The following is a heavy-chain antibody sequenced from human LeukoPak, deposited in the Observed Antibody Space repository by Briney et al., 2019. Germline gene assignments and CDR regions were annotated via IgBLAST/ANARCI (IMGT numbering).Heavy chain of an antibody. V-gene: IGHV4-39*06. J-gene: IGHJ6*02. D-gene: IGHD3-10*01. CDR2: IYYSGST. CDR1: GGSISSSSYY. CDR3: ARVVNTMVWQYYYGMDV. Sequence: SETLSLTCTVSGGSISSSSYYWGWIRQPPGKGLEWIGSIYYSGSTYYNPSLKSRVTISVDTSKNQFPLKLSSVTAADTAVYYCARVVNTMVWQYYYGMDVWDQGTTVTVSS.